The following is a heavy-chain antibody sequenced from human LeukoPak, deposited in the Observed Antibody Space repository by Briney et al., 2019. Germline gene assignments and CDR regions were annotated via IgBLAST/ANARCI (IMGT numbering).Heavy chain of an antibody. J-gene: IGHJ4*02. D-gene: IGHD5-24*01. Sequence: SETLSLTCTVSGGSISSYYWSWIRQPPGKGLEWIGYIHYSGPTKYNPSLKSRVTISVDTSKNQFSLKLTSVTAADTAVYYCARDLDGYNLLFHYWGQGTLVTVSS. V-gene: IGHV4-59*01. CDR3: ARDLDGYNLLFHY. CDR2: IHYSGPT. CDR1: GGSISSYY.